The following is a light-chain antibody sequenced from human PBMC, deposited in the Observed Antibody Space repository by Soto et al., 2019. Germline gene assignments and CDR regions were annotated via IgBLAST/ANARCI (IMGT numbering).Light chain of an antibody. Sequence: EIVLTQSPGTLSLSPGERATLSCRASQSVSSNNLAWYQQRPGQAPRVVIYGASTRATGIPERFSGSGSGTDFTLTISRLEPEDFAVYYCQQYGGSPRTFGQGTKLEMK. J-gene: IGKJ2*01. CDR2: GAS. V-gene: IGKV3-20*01. CDR1: QSVSSNN. CDR3: QQYGGSPRT.